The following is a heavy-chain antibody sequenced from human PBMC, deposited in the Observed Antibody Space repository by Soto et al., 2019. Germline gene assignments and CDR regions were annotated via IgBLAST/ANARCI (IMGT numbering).Heavy chain of an antibody. CDR1: GYTFTSYA. J-gene: IGHJ5*02. V-gene: IGHV1-3*01. CDR3: GRGWGLNWFDP. CDR2: INAGNGNT. Sequence: QVQLVQSGAEVKKPGASVKVSCKASGYTFTSYAMHWVRQAPGQRLEWMGWINAGNGNTKYSQKFQGRVTITRDTSASTAYVELSSLRSEYTAVYYWGRGWGLNWFDPWGQGTLVTVSS. D-gene: IGHD3-16*01.